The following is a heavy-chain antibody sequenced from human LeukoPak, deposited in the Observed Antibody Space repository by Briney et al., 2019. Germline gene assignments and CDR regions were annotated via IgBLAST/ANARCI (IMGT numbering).Heavy chain of an antibody. Sequence: GGSLRLSCAASGFTFSSYSMNWVRQAPGKGLEWVSSISFSGSYIYYADSLKGRITISRDNAKNSLFLQMNSLSAEDTAVYYCGRAGPVTKDHFMDVWGKGTTVTVSS. CDR1: GFTFSSYS. CDR3: GRAGPVTKDHFMDV. D-gene: IGHD2-2*01. V-gene: IGHV3-21*01. J-gene: IGHJ6*03. CDR2: ISFSGSYI.